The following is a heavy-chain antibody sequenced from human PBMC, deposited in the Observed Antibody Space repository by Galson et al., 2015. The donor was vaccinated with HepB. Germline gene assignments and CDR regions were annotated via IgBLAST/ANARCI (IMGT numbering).Heavy chain of an antibody. CDR1: GGTFSSYA. V-gene: IGHV1-69*06. J-gene: IGHJ6*02. D-gene: IGHD2-2*01. CDR2: IIPIFGTA. Sequence: SVKVSCKASGGTFSSYAISWVRQAPGQGLEWMGGIIPIFGTANYAQKFQGRVTITADKSTSTAYMELSSLRSEDTAVYYCARVHIVVVPAAMGGRGGYYYYGMDVWGQGTTVTVSS. CDR3: ARVHIVVVPAAMGGRGGYYYYGMDV.